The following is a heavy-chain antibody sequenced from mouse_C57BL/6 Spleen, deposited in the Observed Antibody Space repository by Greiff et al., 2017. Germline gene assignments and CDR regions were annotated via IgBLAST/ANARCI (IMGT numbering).Heavy chain of an antibody. Sequence: QVQLKESGPGLVAPSQSLSITCTVSGFSLTSYGIDWVRQPPGKGLERLGVLWGGGSTNYNSALMSRMSISTDNSKSQVFLKMNSLQTDDTAMYYCAKRDDYDGAWFAYWGQGTLVTVSA. D-gene: IGHD2-4*01. V-gene: IGHV2-9*01. CDR2: LWGGGST. CDR3: AKRDDYDGAWFAY. J-gene: IGHJ3*01. CDR1: GFSLTSYG.